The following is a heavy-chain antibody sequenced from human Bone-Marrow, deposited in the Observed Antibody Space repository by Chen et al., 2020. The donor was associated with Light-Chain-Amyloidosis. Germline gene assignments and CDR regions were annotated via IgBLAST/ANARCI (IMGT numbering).Heavy chain of an antibody. CDR1: GYSFTNYV. CDR3: ARTPDATHYYYGIDV. V-gene: IGHV1-3*04. CDR2: INTANGYT. D-gene: IGHD2-15*01. J-gene: IGHJ6*02. Sequence: QVQLVQSGAEVKKPGASVKVSCKASGYSFTNYVIHWVRQAPGQRLEWMGWINTANGYTKYSQKFQGRVTINRDTSASTAYMEVSSLRFEDTAVYYCARTPDATHYYYGIDVWGQGTTVTVSS.